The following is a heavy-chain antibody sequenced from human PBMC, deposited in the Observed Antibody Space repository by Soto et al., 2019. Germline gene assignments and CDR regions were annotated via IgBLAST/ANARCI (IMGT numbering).Heavy chain of an antibody. CDR2: INHSGST. J-gene: IGHJ4*02. D-gene: IGHD3-10*01. CDR1: GGSFSGYY. CDR3: ARGLPITMVRGVISFGTGTTFAHYCDY. V-gene: IGHV4-34*01. Sequence: QVQLQQWGAGLLKPSETLSLTCAVYGGSFSGYYWSWIRQPPGKGLEWIGEINHSGSTNYNPSLKSRVTISVDTSKNQFSLKLSSVTAADTAVYYCARGLPITMVRGVISFGTGTTFAHYCDYWGQGTLVTVSS.